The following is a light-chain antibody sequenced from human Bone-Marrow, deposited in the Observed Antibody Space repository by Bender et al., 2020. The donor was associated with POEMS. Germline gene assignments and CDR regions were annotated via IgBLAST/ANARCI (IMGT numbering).Light chain of an antibody. CDR3: QSYDNSLGGWV. CDR2: DVS. Sequence: QSALTQPASVSGSPGQSITISCTGTSSDVGGYDYVSWYQQHPGKAPKLLISDVSNRPSGVSDRFSGFKSGTSASLAITGLQAEDEGDYYCQSYDNSLGGWVFGGGTKLTVL. J-gene: IGLJ3*02. V-gene: IGLV2-14*03. CDR1: SSDVGGYDY.